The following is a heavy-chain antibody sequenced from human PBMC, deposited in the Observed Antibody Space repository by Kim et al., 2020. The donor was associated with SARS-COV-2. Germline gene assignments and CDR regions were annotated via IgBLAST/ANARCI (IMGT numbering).Heavy chain of an antibody. CDR1: GGTFSSYA. CDR2: IIPIFGTA. Sequence: SVKVSCKASGGTFSSYAISWVRQAPGQGLEWMGGIIPIFGTANYAQKFQGRVTITADESTSTAYMELSSLRSEDTAVYYCARGVSVATIYNYYYYYGMDVWGQGTTVTVSS. D-gene: IGHD5-12*01. CDR3: ARGVSVATIYNYYYYYGMDV. J-gene: IGHJ6*02. V-gene: IGHV1-69*13.